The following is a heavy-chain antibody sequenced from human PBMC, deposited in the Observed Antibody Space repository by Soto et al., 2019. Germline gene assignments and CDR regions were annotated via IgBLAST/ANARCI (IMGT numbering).Heavy chain of an antibody. Sequence: GGSLRLSCAASGFTFSNYAMSWVRQAPGKGLEWVSGISSSGSDTYYADSVKGRFTISRDNSKNTLYLQMNSLRAEDTAVYYCAKSWSGTYYMGHWGQGTLVTVSS. J-gene: IGHJ4*02. D-gene: IGHD1-26*01. V-gene: IGHV3-23*01. CDR1: GFTFSNYA. CDR2: ISSSGSDT. CDR3: AKSWSGTYYMGH.